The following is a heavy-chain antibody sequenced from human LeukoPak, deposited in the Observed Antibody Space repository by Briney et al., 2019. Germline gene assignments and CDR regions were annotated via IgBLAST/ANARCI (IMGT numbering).Heavy chain of an antibody. J-gene: IGHJ4*02. V-gene: IGHV4-39*07. Sequence: PSETLSLTCTVSGDSISSSFYYWGWIRQPPGKGLEWIGSIYYGGGTHYNPSLKSRATIFLDTSMNQFSLRLTSVTAADTALYFCARESFEEPGTKDHWGQGTLVSVSS. CDR3: ARESFEEPGTKDH. CDR1: GDSISSSFYY. CDR2: IYYGGGT. D-gene: IGHD3-9*01.